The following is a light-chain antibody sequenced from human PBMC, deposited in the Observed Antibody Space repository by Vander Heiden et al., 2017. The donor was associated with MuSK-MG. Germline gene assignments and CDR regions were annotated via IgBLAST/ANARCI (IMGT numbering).Light chain of an antibody. V-gene: IGKV3-20*01. J-gene: IGKJ3*01. Sequence: EIVLTQSPGTLSLSPGERATLSCRASQSVSSSYLAWYQQKPGQAPRLLIYGASSRATGIPDRFSGSGFGTDFTLTISRLEPEDFAVYYCQQYGSSPDWTFGPGTKVDIK. CDR2: GAS. CDR1: QSVSSSY. CDR3: QQYGSSPDWT.